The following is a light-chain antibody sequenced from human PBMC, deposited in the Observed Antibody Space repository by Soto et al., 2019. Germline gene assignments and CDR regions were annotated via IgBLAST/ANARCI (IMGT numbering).Light chain of an antibody. V-gene: IGLV2-14*01. CDR3: SSYTSSSTVV. Sequence: QSALTQPASVFGSPGQSITISCTGTSSDVGGYNYVSWYQQHPGKAPKLMIYDVSNRPSGVSNRFSGSKSGNTASLTISGLQAEDGADYYCSSYTSSSTVVFGGGTKLTVL. CDR2: DVS. J-gene: IGLJ2*01. CDR1: SSDVGGYNY.